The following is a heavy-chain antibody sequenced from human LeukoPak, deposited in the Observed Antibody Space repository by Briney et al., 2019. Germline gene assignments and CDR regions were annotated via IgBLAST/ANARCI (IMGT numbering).Heavy chain of an antibody. J-gene: IGHJ2*01. CDR2: IYSGGVT. Sequence: PGGSLRLSCAASGFTVSSNYMSWDRQAPGKGLEWVSLIYSGGVTYYADSVKGRFIISRDNSKNTLFLQMNSLRAEDTAVYYCARAPSGWSDYWYFDLWGRGTLVTVSS. CDR3: ARAPSGWSDYWYFDL. D-gene: IGHD6-19*01. V-gene: IGHV3-53*01. CDR1: GFTVSSNY.